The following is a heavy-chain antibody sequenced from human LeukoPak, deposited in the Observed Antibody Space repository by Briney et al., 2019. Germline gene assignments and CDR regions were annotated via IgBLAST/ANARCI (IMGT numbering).Heavy chain of an antibody. J-gene: IGHJ4*02. CDR2: IYYSGST. CDR3: ARSHYDILTGYYSNFDY. CDR1: GGSISSYY. V-gene: IGHV4-59*01. Sequence: SETLSLTCTVSGGSISSYYWSWIRQPPGKGLEWIGYIYYSGSTNYNPSLKSRVTISVDTSKNQFSPKLSSVTAADTAVYYCARSHYDILTGYYSNFDYWGQGTLVTVSS. D-gene: IGHD3-9*01.